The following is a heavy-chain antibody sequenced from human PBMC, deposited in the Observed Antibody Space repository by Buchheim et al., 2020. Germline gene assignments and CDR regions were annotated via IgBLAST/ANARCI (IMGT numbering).Heavy chain of an antibody. D-gene: IGHD3-3*01. V-gene: IGHV4-30-4*01. CDR3: DRVVDEYYDFWSGSRRYYFDY. Sequence: QVQLQESGPGLVKPSQTLSLTCTVSGGSISSGDYYWSWIRQPPGKGLEWIGYIYYSGSTYYNPSLKSRVTISVDTSKNQFSLKLSSVTAADTAVYYCDRVVDEYYDFWSGSRRYYFDYWGQGTL. J-gene: IGHJ4*02. CDR1: GGSISSGDYY. CDR2: IYYSGST.